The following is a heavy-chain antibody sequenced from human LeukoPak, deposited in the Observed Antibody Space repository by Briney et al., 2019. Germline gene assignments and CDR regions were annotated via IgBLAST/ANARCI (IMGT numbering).Heavy chain of an antibody. D-gene: IGHD2-2*01. Sequence: PGGSLRLSCAASTINFSDYGMDWVRQAPGRGLEWVSPINPTGVRTYYADSVRGRFTISRDNSKNTVFLQINSLRVEDTAIYYCARDQPHAASWFDPWGQGTLVTVSS. CDR3: ARDQPHAASWFDP. CDR2: INPTGVRT. V-gene: IGHV3-23*01. CDR1: TINFSDYG. J-gene: IGHJ5*02.